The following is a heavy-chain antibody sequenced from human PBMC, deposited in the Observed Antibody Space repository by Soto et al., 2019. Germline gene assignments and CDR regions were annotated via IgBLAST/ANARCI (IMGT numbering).Heavy chain of an antibody. J-gene: IGHJ4*02. Sequence: EVQLVESGGGLVQPGGSLRLSCAASGFTLSDNWIHWVRRAPGKGLVWVSRINSDGSSVTYADSVKGRFTRSRDNAKNTWFLQMDSLRVEDTAMYYCVRAPEQRPFDYWGQGTLVTVSS. CDR2: INSDGSSV. CDR1: GFTLSDNW. CDR3: VRAPEQRPFDY. D-gene: IGHD6-25*01. V-gene: IGHV3-74*03.